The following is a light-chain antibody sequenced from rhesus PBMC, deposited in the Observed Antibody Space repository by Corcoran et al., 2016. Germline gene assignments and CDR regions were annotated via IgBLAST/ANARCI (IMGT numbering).Light chain of an antibody. J-gene: IGKJ4*01. CDR1: QSVSSS. Sequence: EIVMTQSPATLSLSPGERATLSCRASQSVSSSLAWYQQKPGQAPRLLIYGASSRATGIPDRFSGSGAGTDFTLTFSSLEPEDVAVYYCQQYSYWPHLTFGGGTKVELK. CDR3: QQYSYWPHLT. V-gene: IGKV3-24*01. CDR2: GAS.